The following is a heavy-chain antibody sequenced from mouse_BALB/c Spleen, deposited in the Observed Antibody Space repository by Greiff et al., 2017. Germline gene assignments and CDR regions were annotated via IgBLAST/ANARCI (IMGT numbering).Heavy chain of an antibody. CDR3: ARQEGWEGYFDY. CDR1: GFTFSSYG. Sequence: EVQGVESGGDLVKPGGSLKLSCAASGFTFSSYGMSWVRQTPDKRLEWVATISSGGSYTYYPDSVKGRFTISRDNAKNTLYLQMSSLKSEDTAMYYCARQEGWEGYFDYWGQGTTLTVSS. D-gene: IGHD3-3*01. CDR2: ISSGGSYT. V-gene: IGHV5-6*01. J-gene: IGHJ2*01.